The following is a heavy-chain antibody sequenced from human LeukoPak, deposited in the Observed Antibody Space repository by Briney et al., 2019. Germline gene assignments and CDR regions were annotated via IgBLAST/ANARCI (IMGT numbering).Heavy chain of an antibody. J-gene: IGHJ5*02. V-gene: IGHV4-4*07. CDR3: ARGGVYATDNWFDP. CDR1: GGSISSYY. CDR2: IYTSGST. D-gene: IGHD2-8*01. Sequence: SETLSLTCTVSGGSISSYYWSWIRQPAGKGLEWIGRIYTSGSTNYNPSLKSRVTMSVDTSKSQFSLKLSSVTAADTAVYYCARGGVYATDNWFDPWGQGALVTVSS.